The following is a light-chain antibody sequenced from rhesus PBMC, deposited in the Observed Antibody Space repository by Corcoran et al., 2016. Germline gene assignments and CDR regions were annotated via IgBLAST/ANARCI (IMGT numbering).Light chain of an antibody. CDR2: GAS. Sequence: EIVLTQSPATLSLSPGERATLSCRASQSVSRSLAWYQQKPGQVPRLLFYGASCRATGIPDRFGGSGSGTDFTLTISSLEPGDFSVYYCRQYTNWPYSFGQGTKVEIK. CDR1: QSVSRS. CDR3: RQYTNWPYS. V-gene: IGKV3-42*03. J-gene: IGKJ2*01.